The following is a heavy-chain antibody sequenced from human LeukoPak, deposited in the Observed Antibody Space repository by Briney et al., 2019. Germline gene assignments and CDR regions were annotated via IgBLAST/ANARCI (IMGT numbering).Heavy chain of an antibody. CDR2: ISAYNGNT. J-gene: IGHJ4*02. V-gene: IGHV1-18*01. CDR1: GYTFTSYG. Sequence: ASVKVSCKASGYTFTSYGISWVRQAPGQGLEWMGWISAYNGNTNYAQKLQGRVTMTTDTSTSTAYMELSRLRSDDTAVYYCARDPHYYDSSGYYPVYYFDYWGQGTLVTVSS. CDR3: ARDPHYYDSSGYYPVYYFDY. D-gene: IGHD3-22*01.